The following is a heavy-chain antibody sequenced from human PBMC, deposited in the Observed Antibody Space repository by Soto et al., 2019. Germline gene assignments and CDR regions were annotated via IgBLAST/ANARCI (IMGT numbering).Heavy chain of an antibody. CDR3: AREGQWLGPQGLDY. D-gene: IGHD6-19*01. V-gene: IGHV1-69*01. J-gene: IGHJ4*02. CDR2: IIPIFGTA. CDR1: GGTFSSYA. Sequence: QVQLVQSGAEVKKPGSSVKVSCKASGGTFSSYAISWVQQAPGQGLEWMGGIIPIFGTANYAQKFQGRVTITADESTSTADMELSSLRSEDTAVYYCAREGQWLGPQGLDYWGQGTLVTVSS.